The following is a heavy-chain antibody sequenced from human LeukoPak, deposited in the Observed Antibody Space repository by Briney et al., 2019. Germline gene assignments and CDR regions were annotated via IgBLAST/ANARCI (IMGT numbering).Heavy chain of an antibody. CDR1: GYSFSTYW. CDR2: IYPGDSDT. J-gene: IGHJ4*02. V-gene: IGHV5-51*01. CDR3: VRPLNGGNVY. Sequence: GGSLKISCKGSGYSFSTYWIGWVRQMPGKGLEWMGIIYPGDSDTRYSPSFQGQVIISADKSISTAYLQWSSLKASDTAMYYCVRPLNGGNVYWGQGTLVTVSS. D-gene: IGHD4-23*01.